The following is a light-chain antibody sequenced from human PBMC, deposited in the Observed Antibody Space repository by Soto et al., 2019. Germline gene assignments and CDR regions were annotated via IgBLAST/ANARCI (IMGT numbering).Light chain of an antibody. CDR2: GAS. Sequence: EIVLTQSPGTLSLSPGERATLSCRASQSISSTYLTWYKQKPGQAPRLLIYGASSRATGIPDRFSGSGSETDFTLTISRLEPEYFAMYYCQVSGAFGQGTKVEIK. CDR1: QSISSTY. CDR3: QVSGA. J-gene: IGKJ1*01. V-gene: IGKV3-20*01.